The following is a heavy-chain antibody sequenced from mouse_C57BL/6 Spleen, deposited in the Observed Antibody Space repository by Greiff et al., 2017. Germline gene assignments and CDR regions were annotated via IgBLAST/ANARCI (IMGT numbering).Heavy chain of an antibody. CDR2: ISSGGSYT. D-gene: IGHD1-1*01. CDR1: GFTFSSYG. CDR3: ARDGSSSYYFDY. Sequence: EVKLMESGGDLVKPGGSLKLSCAASGFTFSSYGMSWVRQTPDKRLEWVATISSGGSYTYYPDSVKGRFTISRDNAKNTLYLQMSSLKSEDTAMYYCARDGSSSYYFDYWGQGTTLTVSS. J-gene: IGHJ2*01. V-gene: IGHV5-6*01.